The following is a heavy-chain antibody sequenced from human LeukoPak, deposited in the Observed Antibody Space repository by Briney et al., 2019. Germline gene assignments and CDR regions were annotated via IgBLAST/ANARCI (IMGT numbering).Heavy chain of an antibody. J-gene: IGHJ4*02. V-gene: IGHV3-21*01. D-gene: IGHD1-14*01. CDR2: ISSSSSYI. CDR3: ARRITGTTSYLDY. Sequence: GGSLRLSCAASGFTFSSYSMNWVRQAPGKGLEWVSSISSSSSYIYYADSVKGRFTISRDSAKNSLYLQMNSLRAEDTAVYYCARRITGTTSYLDYWGQGTLVTVSS. CDR1: GFTFSSYS.